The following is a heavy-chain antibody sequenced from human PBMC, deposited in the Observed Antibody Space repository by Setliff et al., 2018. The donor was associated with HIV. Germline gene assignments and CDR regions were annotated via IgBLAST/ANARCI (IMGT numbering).Heavy chain of an antibody. V-gene: IGHV1-69*05. CDR3: ARVRRGCSSHSCPLEN. D-gene: IGHD2-2*01. CDR2: IIPSFGTV. CDR1: GGTFNSYI. J-gene: IGHJ4*02. Sequence: ASVKVSCKAAGGTFNSYILSWVRQAPGQGLEWTGGIIPSFGTVTYAQKFQGRVTITTDESMTTVYMELSSLRSEDTAVYYCARVRRGCSSHSCPLENWGQGTLVTVSS.